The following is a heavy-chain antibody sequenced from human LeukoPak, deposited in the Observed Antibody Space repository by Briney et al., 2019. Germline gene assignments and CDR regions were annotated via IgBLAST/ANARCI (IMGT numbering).Heavy chain of an antibody. V-gene: IGHV3-23*01. Sequence: GGSLRLSCVASGFTFSTYSMNWVRQAPGKGQEWVSTISGNGGSRYYADSVKGRFTISRDNSKNTLYLQMNSLRAEDTAVYYCARGYEVVVTASPIDYWGQGTLVTVSS. CDR1: GFTFSTYS. D-gene: IGHD2-21*02. CDR2: ISGNGGSR. CDR3: ARGYEVVVTASPIDY. J-gene: IGHJ4*02.